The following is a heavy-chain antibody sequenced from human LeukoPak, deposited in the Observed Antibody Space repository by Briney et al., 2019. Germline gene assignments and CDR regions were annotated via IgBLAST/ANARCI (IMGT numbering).Heavy chain of an antibody. CDR1: GFTFSNYG. CDR3: ARDLNRLLWFGSHIDY. J-gene: IGHJ4*02. V-gene: IGHV3-30*03. CDR2: ISYDGSVR. D-gene: IGHD3-10*01. Sequence: SGGSLRLSCAASGFTFSNYGMQWVRQAPGKGLEWVAIISYDGSVRYYGDSVKGRFTISRDNAKNSLYLQMNSLRAEDTAVYYCARDLNRLLWFGSHIDYWGQGTLVTVSS.